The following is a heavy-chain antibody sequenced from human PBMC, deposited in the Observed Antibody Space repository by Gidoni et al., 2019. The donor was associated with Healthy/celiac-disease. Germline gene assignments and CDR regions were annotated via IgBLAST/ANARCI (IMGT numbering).Heavy chain of an antibody. D-gene: IGHD2-2*01. CDR1: GFTFSSCA. Sequence: EVQLLESGGGLVQPGGSLRLSCAASGFTFSSCAMGWVRQAPGKGLDWVSAISGSGGSTYYADSVKGRFTISRDNSKNTLYLQMNSLRAEDTAVYYCAKNLPLYCSSTSCSLDYWGQGTLVTVSS. V-gene: IGHV3-23*01. CDR2: ISGSGGST. CDR3: AKNLPLYCSSTSCSLDY. J-gene: IGHJ4*02.